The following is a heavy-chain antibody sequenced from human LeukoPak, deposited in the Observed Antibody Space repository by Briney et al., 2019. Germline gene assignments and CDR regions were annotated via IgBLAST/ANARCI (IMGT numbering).Heavy chain of an antibody. CDR1: GFALRNFW. CDR3: VRDLRGGWFVDY. Sequence: GGSLRLSCAASGFALRNFWMHWVRQAPGKGLVWVSRINIDGSDTSYADSVKGRFTISRDNAKSTLYLQMNSMRAEDTAVYYGVRDLRGGWFVDYWGQGTLVTVSS. V-gene: IGHV3-74*01. J-gene: IGHJ4*02. D-gene: IGHD6-19*01. CDR2: INIDGSDT.